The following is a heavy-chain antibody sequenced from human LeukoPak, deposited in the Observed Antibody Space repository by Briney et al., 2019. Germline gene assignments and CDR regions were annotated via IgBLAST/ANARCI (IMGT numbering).Heavy chain of an antibody. CDR3: ASLDRSEIP. V-gene: IGHV3-64*01. CDR1: GFSFDKFG. Sequence: PGGSLRLSCVASGFSFDKFGMHWVRQAPGKGLEYVSSVSADESGKYYTKSVRGGFSISRDNSKNTMYLQLGNLRPDDMGIYYCASLDRSEIPWGPGTLVTVSS. J-gene: IGHJ5*02. CDR2: VSADESGK. D-gene: IGHD1-26*01.